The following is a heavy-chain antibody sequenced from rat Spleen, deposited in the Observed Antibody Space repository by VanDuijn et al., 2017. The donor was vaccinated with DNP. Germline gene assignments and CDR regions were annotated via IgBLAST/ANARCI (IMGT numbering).Heavy chain of an antibody. Sequence: EVQLVESGGGLVQPGRSMKLSCTASGFTFGHYYMAWVRQAPKKGLEWVASISYDGTSTYYRGSVKGRFTISRDNAKSTLYLQMDSLRSEDTATYYCARGNDGFTYWGQGTLVTVSS. CDR1: GFTFGHYY. CDR3: ARGNDGFTY. CDR2: ISYDGTST. J-gene: IGHJ3*01. V-gene: IGHV5-22*01.